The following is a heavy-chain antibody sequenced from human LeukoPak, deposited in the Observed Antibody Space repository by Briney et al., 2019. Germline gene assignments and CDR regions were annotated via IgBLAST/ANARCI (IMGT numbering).Heavy chain of an antibody. V-gene: IGHV3-7*01. D-gene: IGHD1-14*01. J-gene: IGHJ6*03. CDR2: IKGDGSDK. CDR3: ARASRNTGVYYPYMDV. CDR1: GFTFSNYW. Sequence: GGSLRLSCAASGFTFSNYWMTWVRQAPGKGLEWEANIKGDGSDKYYVGAVQGRFTISRDNAKNSLYLQLNSLRAEDTGVYYCARASRNTGVYYPYMDVWGRGTTVTVSS.